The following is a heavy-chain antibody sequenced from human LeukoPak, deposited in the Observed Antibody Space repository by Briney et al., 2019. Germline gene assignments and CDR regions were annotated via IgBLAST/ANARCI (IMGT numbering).Heavy chain of an antibody. CDR2: IYYSGST. CDR1: GGSIGSYY. Sequence: PSETLSLTCTVSGGSIGSYYWSWIRQPPGKGLEWIGYIYYSGSTNYNPSLKSRVTISVDTSKNQFSLKLSSVTAADTAVYYCARDGGLYYYDRGGWFDPWGQGTLVTVSS. CDR3: ARDGGLYYYDRGGWFDP. V-gene: IGHV4-59*01. D-gene: IGHD3-10*02. J-gene: IGHJ5*02.